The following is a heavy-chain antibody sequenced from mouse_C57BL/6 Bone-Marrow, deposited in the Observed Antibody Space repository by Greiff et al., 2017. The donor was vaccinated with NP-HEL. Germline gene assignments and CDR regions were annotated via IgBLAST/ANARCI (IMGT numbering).Heavy chain of an antibody. Sequence: EVKVVESGEGLVKPGGSLKLSCAASGFTFSSYAMSWVRQTPEKRLEWVAYISSGGDYIYYADTVKGRFTISRDNARNTLYLQMSSLKSEDTAMYYCTWHYYGSNYFDYWGQGTTLTVSS. D-gene: IGHD1-1*01. CDR1: GFTFSSYA. V-gene: IGHV5-9-1*02. CDR2: ISSGGDYI. CDR3: TWHYYGSNYFDY. J-gene: IGHJ2*01.